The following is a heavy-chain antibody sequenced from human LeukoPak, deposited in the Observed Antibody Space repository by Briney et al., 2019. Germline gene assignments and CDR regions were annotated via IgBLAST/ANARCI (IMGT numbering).Heavy chain of an antibody. J-gene: IGHJ3*02. CDR3: AKDKRRYSYGYGDAFDI. Sequence: PGGSLRLSCAASGFTFDDYAMHWVRHAPGKGLEWVSGISWNSGSIGYADSVKGRFTVSRDNAKNSLYLQMNSLRAEDTALYYCAKDKRRYSYGYGDAFDIWGQGTMVTVSS. CDR2: ISWNSGSI. D-gene: IGHD5-18*01. CDR1: GFTFDDYA. V-gene: IGHV3-9*01.